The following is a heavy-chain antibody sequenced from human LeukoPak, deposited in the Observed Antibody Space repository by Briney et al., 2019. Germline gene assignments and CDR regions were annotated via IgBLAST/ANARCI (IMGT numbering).Heavy chain of an antibody. V-gene: IGHV4-59*12. Sequence: KTSETLSLTCTVSGDSMSNYYWSWIRQRPGKGLECIGYIYYSGSTNYHPSLKSRVTISVDTSKNQFSLKLSSVTAADTAVYFCARTITIFGALGYFDYWGQGTLVTVSS. CDR3: ARTITIFGALGYFDY. CDR2: IYYSGST. D-gene: IGHD3-3*01. CDR1: GDSMSNYY. J-gene: IGHJ4*02.